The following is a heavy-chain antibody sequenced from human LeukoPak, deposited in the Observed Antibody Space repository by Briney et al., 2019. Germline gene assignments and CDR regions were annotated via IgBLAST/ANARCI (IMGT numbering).Heavy chain of an antibody. J-gene: IGHJ4*02. D-gene: IGHD4-17*01. CDR1: GGSISSYY. CDR2: IYYSGST. CDR3: ARQADYGDYYVDY. V-gene: IGHV4-59*08. Sequence: SETLSLTRTVCGGSISSYYWSWIRQPPGKGLAWIGYIYYSGSTNYNPSLKSRVTISVDTSKNQFSLKLSSVTAADTAVYYCARQADYGDYYVDYWGQGTLVTVSS.